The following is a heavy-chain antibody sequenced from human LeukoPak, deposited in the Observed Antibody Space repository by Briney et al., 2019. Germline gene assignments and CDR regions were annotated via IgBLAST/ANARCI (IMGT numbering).Heavy chain of an antibody. CDR1: GYTFTSYY. Sequence: ASVKVSCKASGYTFTSYYMHWVRQAPGQGLEWMGWINPNSGGTDYAQKFQGRVTMTRDTSISTAYMELSRLRSDDTAVYYCARAKRITMIVVVMVGAFDIWGQGTMVTVSS. CDR3: ARAKRITMIVVVMVGAFDI. CDR2: INPNSGGT. V-gene: IGHV1-2*02. J-gene: IGHJ3*02. D-gene: IGHD3-22*01.